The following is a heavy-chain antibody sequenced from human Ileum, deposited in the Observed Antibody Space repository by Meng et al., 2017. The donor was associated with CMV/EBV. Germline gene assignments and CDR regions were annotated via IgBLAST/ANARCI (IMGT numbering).Heavy chain of an antibody. CDR1: GFIFSAYP. D-gene: IGHD1-1*01. CDR3: ARDHDFGFDL. Sequence: GESLKISCAASGFIFSAYPMNWIRQGPGKGLEWIAHIRDSGTTYYADSVRGRFTISRDNAKTSLLLQMSSLRAEDTAVYFCARDHDFGFDLWGQGTLVTVSS. J-gene: IGHJ4*02. V-gene: IGHV3-69-1*01. CDR2: IRDSGTT.